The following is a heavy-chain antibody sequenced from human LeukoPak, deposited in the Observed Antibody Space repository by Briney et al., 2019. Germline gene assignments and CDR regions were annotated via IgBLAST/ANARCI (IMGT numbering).Heavy chain of an antibody. V-gene: IGHV3-21*01. Sequence: GGSLRLSCAASGFTFSSYSMNWVRQAPGKGLEWVSSISSSGSYIYYADSVKGRFTISRDNAKNSLYLQMNSLRAEDTAVYYCASGYYYDSSGYLPNDHWGQGTLVTVSS. CDR2: ISSSGSYI. CDR1: GFTFSSYS. CDR3: ASGYYYDSSGYLPNDH. D-gene: IGHD3-22*01. J-gene: IGHJ4*02.